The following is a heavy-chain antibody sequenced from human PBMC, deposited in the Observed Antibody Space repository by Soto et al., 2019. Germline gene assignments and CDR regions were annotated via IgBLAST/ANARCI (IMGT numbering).Heavy chain of an antibody. J-gene: IGHJ4*02. CDR1: GFTFSSHA. Sequence: QVQLVESGGGVVQPGRSLRLSCAASGFTFSSHAMHWVRQAPGKGLEWVAVIWYDGSKKYYADSVKGRFTVARDDSKNTLYLKMNSLRVDDTAVYYCARDPGYSGFEFDYWGQGTLVTVSS. D-gene: IGHD5-12*01. V-gene: IGHV3-33*01. CDR2: IWYDGSKK. CDR3: ARDPGYSGFEFDY.